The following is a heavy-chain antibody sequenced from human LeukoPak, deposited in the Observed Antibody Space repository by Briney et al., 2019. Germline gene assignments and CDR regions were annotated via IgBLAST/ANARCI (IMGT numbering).Heavy chain of an antibody. Sequence: SVKVSCKASGGTFSSYAISWVRQAPGQGLEWMGGIIPIFGTANYAQKFQGRVTITTDESTSTAYMELSSLRSEDTAVYYCARGAQQLVLENWLDPWGQGTLVTVSS. CDR2: IIPIFGTA. V-gene: IGHV1-69*05. J-gene: IGHJ5*02. D-gene: IGHD6-13*01. CDR1: GGTFSSYA. CDR3: ARGAQQLVLENWLDP.